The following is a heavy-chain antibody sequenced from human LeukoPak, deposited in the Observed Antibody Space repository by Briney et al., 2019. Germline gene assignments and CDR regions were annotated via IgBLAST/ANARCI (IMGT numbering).Heavy chain of an antibody. V-gene: IGHV4-59*01. Sequence: SETLSLTCTVSGGSISSYYWSWIRQPPGKGLEWIGYIYYSGSTNYNPSLKSRVTISVDTSKNQFSLKLGSVTAADTAVYYCARNLYDYVWGSQADAFDIWGQGTMVTVSS. CDR1: GGSISSYY. D-gene: IGHD3-16*01. CDR2: IYYSGST. CDR3: ARNLYDYVWGSQADAFDI. J-gene: IGHJ3*02.